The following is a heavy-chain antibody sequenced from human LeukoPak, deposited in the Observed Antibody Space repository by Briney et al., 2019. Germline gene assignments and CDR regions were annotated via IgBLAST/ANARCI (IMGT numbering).Heavy chain of an antibody. CDR3: ARDDGSGSNRSGWFHP. CDR1: GFSLNRYG. J-gene: IGHJ5*02. Sequence: GGSLRLSCAASGFSLNRYGMHGVRQAPGKGPEWVAGLWFDGSHQNYVDYVKGRFTISRDNSKNTLYLQMNSLRVEDTAVYYCARDDGSGSNRSGWFHPWGQGAVVTVSS. D-gene: IGHD3-10*01. CDR2: LWFDGSHQ. V-gene: IGHV3-33*01.